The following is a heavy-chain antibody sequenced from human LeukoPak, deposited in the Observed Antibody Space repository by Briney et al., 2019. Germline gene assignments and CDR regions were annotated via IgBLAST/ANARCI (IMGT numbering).Heavy chain of an antibody. CDR3: ARDGEVGAFDI. CDR1: GYTFTGYY. V-gene: IGHV1-2*02. CDR2: INPNSGGT. J-gene: IGHJ3*02. Sequence: GASVXVPCKASGYTFTGYYMRWVRQAPGQGLEWMGWINPNSGGTNYAQKFQGRVTMTRDTSISTAYMELSRLRSDDTAVYYCARDGEVGAFDIWGQGTMVTVSS.